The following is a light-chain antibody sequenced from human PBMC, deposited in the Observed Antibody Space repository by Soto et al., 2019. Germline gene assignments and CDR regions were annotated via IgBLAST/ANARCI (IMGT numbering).Light chain of an antibody. J-gene: IGKJ1*01. Sequence: MTQLPATLSVSEGDRVTITCRASQTISSWLAWYQQKPGKAPKLLIYKASTLKSGVPSRFSGSGSGTEFTLTISSLQPDDFATYYCQHYNSYSEAFGQGTKVDIK. CDR3: QHYNSYSEA. CDR2: KAS. CDR1: QTISSW. V-gene: IGKV1-5*03.